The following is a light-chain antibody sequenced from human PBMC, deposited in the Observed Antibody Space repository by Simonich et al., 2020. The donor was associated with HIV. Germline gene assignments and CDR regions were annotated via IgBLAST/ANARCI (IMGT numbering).Light chain of an antibody. CDR2: ENN. CDR3: QSYDSSFWV. J-gene: IGLJ3*02. V-gene: IGLV6-57*03. Sequence: NFMLTQHHSVSESPGKTVTISCTRSSGSIASNYVQWYQQRPGSAPPTVIYENNQRPSGVPDRFSGSIDSSSNSASLTISGLKTEDVADYYCQSYDSSFWVFGGGTKLTVL. CDR1: SGSIASNY.